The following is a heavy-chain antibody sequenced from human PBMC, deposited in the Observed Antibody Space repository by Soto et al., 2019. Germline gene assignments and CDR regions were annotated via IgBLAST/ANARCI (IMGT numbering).Heavy chain of an antibody. D-gene: IGHD5-18*01. CDR2: INHSGST. CDR3: VRGRGAMVTPFYYGMDV. V-gene: IGHV4-34*01. Sequence: SETLSLTCAVYGGSFSGYYWSWIRQPPGKGLEWIGEINHSGSTNYNPSLKSRVTISVDTSKNQFSLKLSSVTAADTAVYYCVRGRGAMVTPFYYGMDVWGQGTTVTV. CDR1: GGSFSGYY. J-gene: IGHJ6*02.